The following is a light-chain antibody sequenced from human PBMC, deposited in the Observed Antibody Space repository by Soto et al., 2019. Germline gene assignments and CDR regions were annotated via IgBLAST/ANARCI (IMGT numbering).Light chain of an antibody. V-gene: IGKV3-15*01. CDR2: GAS. CDR1: QSVSDN. Sequence: EIVMTQSPATLSVSPGERATLSCRAGQSVSDNLAWYQHKPGQAPRLLIYGASTRATGIPARFSGSGSGTEFTLTISSLQSEDFAVYYCQQYNNWPPYTFGQGTKLEIK. J-gene: IGKJ2*01. CDR3: QQYNNWPPYT.